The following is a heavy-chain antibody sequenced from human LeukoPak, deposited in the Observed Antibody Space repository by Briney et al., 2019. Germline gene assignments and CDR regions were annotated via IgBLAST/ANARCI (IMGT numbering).Heavy chain of an antibody. CDR2: INPSGGST. CDR1: GYTFTSYY. V-gene: IGHV1-46*01. Sequence: APVKVSCKASGYTFTSYYMHWVRQAPGQGLEWMGIINPSGGSTSYAQKFQGRVTITADESTSTAYMELSSLRSEDTAVYYCARGYSSSSVGFDYWGQGTLVTVSS. CDR3: ARGYSSSSVGFDY. D-gene: IGHD6-6*01. J-gene: IGHJ4*02.